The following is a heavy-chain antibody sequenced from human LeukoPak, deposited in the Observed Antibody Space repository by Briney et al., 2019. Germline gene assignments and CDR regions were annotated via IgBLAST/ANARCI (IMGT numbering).Heavy chain of an antibody. Sequence: KPSETLSLTCTVSGGSISSGSYYWSWIRQPAGKGLEWIGRIYTSGSTNYNPSLKSRVTMSVDTSKNQFSLKLSSVTAADTAVYYCARDLADYYMDVWGKGTTVTISS. CDR1: GGSISSGSYY. CDR3: ARDLADYYMDV. D-gene: IGHD6-19*01. CDR2: IYTSGST. V-gene: IGHV4-61*02. J-gene: IGHJ6*03.